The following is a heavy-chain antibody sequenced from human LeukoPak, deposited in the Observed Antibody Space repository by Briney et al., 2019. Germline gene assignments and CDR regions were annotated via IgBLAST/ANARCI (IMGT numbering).Heavy chain of an antibody. V-gene: IGHV3-23*01. CDR2: ISVSGGST. CDR1: GFTFSSYA. CDR3: AKVPAAYNWFEP. Sequence: GGSLRLSCAASGFTFSSYAMSWVRQAPGKGLEWVSAISVSGGSTYYADSVKGRFTISRDNSKNTLYLQMTSLRADDTAVHYCAKVPAAYNWFEPWGQGTLVTVSS. J-gene: IGHJ5*02. D-gene: IGHD2-2*01.